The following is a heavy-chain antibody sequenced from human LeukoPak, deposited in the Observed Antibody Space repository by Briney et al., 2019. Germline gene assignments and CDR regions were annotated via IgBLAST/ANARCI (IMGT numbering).Heavy chain of an antibody. CDR3: ARERDYCGGGCYSEYFQH. CDR2: INPNSGGT. V-gene: IGHV1-2*02. J-gene: IGHJ1*01. D-gene: IGHD2-21*01. CDR1: GYTFTGYY. Sequence: ASVTVSCKASGYTFTGYYMHWVRQAPGQGLEWMGWINPNSGGTNYAQKFQGRVTMTRDTSISTAYMGLSRLRSDDTAVYYCARERDYCGGGCYSEYFQHWGQGTLVTVSS.